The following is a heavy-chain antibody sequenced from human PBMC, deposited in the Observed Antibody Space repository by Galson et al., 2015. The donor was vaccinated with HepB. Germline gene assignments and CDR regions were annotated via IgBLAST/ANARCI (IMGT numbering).Heavy chain of an antibody. J-gene: IGHJ6*02. CDR2: IDWNDDK. CDR1: GFSLSTSGIC. D-gene: IGHD5-24*01. Sequence: PALVKPTQTLTLTCTFSGFSLSTSGICVSWIRQPPGKALEWLARIDWNDDKYYSASLRTRLTISKDTSKDQVVLTLSNMDPVDTATYYCVRNYLLEMTTIDLRYLNGLDVWGQGTTVTVSS. V-gene: IGHV2-70*11. CDR3: VRNYLLEMTTIDLRYLNGLDV.